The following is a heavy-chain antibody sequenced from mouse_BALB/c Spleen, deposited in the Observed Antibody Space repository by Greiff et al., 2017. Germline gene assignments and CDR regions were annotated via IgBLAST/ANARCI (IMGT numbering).Heavy chain of an antibody. V-gene: IGHV5-17*02. CDR1: GFTFSSFG. CDR3: ARSGDYDRAMDY. Sequence: DVHLVESGGGLVQPGGSRKLSCAASGFTFSSFGMHWVRQAPEKGLEWVAYISSGSSTIYYADTVKGRFTISRDNPKNTLFLQMTSLRSEDTAMYYCARSGDYDRAMDYWGQGTSVTVSS. CDR2: ISSGSSTI. D-gene: IGHD2-4*01. J-gene: IGHJ4*01.